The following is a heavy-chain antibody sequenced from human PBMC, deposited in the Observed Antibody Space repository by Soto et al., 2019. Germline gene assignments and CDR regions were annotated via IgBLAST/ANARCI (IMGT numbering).Heavy chain of an antibody. V-gene: IGHV4-31*03. CDR3: AINSKSFQFDY. J-gene: IGHJ4*02. CDR1: GGSISSGGYY. Sequence: QVQLQESGTGLVKPSQTLSITCTVSGGSISSGGYYWSWIRQHPGKGLEWIGYIYYSGSTYYNPSIQSRVSISVDTSKNQFSLKLSSVTAADTAVYYCAINSKSFQFDYWGQGTLVTVSS. D-gene: IGHD2-15*01. CDR2: IYYSGST.